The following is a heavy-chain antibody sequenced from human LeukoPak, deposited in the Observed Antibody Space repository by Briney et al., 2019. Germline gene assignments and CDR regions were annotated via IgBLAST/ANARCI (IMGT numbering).Heavy chain of an antibody. Sequence: GGSLRLSCAGSGFTCSSYWMSWVRQAPGKGLEWVANIKQDGSEKYYVDSVKGRFTISRDNAKNSLYLQMNSLRAEDTAVYYCARDHPEGYFDYWGQGTLVTVSS. CDR2: IKQDGSEK. CDR3: ARDHPEGYFDY. V-gene: IGHV3-7*01. J-gene: IGHJ4*02. CDR1: GFTCSSYW.